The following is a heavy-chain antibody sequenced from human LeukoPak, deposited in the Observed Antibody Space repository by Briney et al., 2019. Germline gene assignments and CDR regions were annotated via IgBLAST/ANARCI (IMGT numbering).Heavy chain of an antibody. Sequence: GGSLRLSCEASGFIFSVYGMHWVRQAPGKGLERVAVIWSDGSNEYYADSVKGRFTISRDNSMNRVYLQMNSLRAEDAAVYYCARDAKNFYYCDYRGQGTLVTVSS. D-gene: IGHD2/OR15-2a*01. CDR2: IWSDGSNE. CDR3: ARDAKNFYYCDY. J-gene: IGHJ4*02. CDR1: GFIFSVYG. V-gene: IGHV3-33*01.